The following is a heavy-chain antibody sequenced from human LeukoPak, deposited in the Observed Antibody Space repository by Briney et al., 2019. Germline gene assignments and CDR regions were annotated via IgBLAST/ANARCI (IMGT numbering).Heavy chain of an antibody. D-gene: IGHD2-15*01. CDR3: ASLREGGVAHWFDP. J-gene: IGHJ5*02. CDR1: GGSINSRSHY. Sequence: PSETLSLTCIVSGGSINSRSHYWGWIRQPPGKGLEWIGNIYYSGSTYYNPSLKCRVTISIDTSKNQFPLKLSSVTATDTAVYYCASLREGGVAHWFDPWGQGTLVTVSS. CDR2: IYYSGST. V-gene: IGHV4-39*01.